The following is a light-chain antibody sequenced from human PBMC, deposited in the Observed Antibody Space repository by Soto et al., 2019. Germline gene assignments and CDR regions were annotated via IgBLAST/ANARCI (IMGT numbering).Light chain of an antibody. J-gene: IGLJ1*01. Sequence: QSVLTQPASVSGFPGQSITISCTGTSSDVGGYNHVAWYQQHPGEAPTLMIYDVSNRPSGVSNRFSGSKSGNTASLTISGLQAEDEADYYCGSYTSRSTYVFGTGTRSPS. CDR1: SSDVGGYNH. CDR2: DVS. V-gene: IGLV2-14*01. CDR3: GSYTSRSTYV.